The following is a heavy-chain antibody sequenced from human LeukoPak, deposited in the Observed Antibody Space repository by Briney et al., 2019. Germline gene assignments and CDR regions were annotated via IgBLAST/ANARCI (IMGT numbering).Heavy chain of an antibody. CDR1: GGSISSSDW. CDR3: ASLDYGDYEENWFDS. Sequence: PSETLSLTCAVSGGSISSSDWWSWVRQPPGKGLEWIGEISHSGSTNYNPSLNGRVTISVDKSKNQFSLNLSSVTAADTAVYYCASLDYGDYEENWFDSWGQGTLVTVSS. D-gene: IGHD4-17*01. V-gene: IGHV4-4*02. CDR2: ISHSGST. J-gene: IGHJ5*01.